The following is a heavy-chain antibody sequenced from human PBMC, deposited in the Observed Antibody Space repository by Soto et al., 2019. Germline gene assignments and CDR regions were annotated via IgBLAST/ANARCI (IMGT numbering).Heavy chain of an antibody. D-gene: IGHD2-2*01. CDR1: GYTLTELS. CDR2: FDPEDGGT. Sequence: ASVWVSCKVSGYTLTELSMHWVRQAPGKGLEWMGGFDPEDGGTIYAQKFQGRVTMTEGTSTDTAYMELSSLRTEDTAVYYCARLSIRVVPAAISRYGMDVWGQGTRVIDSS. V-gene: IGHV1-24*01. CDR3: ARLSIRVVPAAISRYGMDV. J-gene: IGHJ6*02.